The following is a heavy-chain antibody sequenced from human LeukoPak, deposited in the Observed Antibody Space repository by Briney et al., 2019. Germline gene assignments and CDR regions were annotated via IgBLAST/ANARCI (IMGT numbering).Heavy chain of an antibody. V-gene: IGHV4-34*01. Sequence: SETLSLTCAVYGGSFSGYYWSWIRQPPGKGLEWIGEINHSGSTNYNPSLKSRVTISVDTSKNQFSLKLSSVTAADTAVYYCARVIVVGKDAFDIWGQGTMVTVSS. D-gene: IGHD3-22*01. CDR3: ARVIVVGKDAFDI. J-gene: IGHJ3*02. CDR1: GGSFSGYY. CDR2: INHSGST.